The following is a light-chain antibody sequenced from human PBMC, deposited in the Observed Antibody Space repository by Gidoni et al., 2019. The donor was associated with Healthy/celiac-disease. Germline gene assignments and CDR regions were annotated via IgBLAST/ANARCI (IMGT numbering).Light chain of an antibody. CDR3: QQYGSSPWT. Sequence: EIVLTQSPGTLSLSPGERATLSCRASQSVSSNYLAWYQHKPGQAPRLLIYGATSRATGIPDRFSGSGSGTDFTLTISRLEPEDFAMYYCQQYGSSPWTFGQGTKVEIK. CDR1: QSVSSNY. J-gene: IGKJ1*01. V-gene: IGKV3-20*01. CDR2: GAT.